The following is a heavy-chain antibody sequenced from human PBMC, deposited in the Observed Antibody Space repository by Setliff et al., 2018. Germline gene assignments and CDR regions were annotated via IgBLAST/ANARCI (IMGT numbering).Heavy chain of an antibody. J-gene: IGHJ4*02. CDR1: GYSISSGYY. CDR2: IYYSGST. CDR3: ARVRYVFWSGYYRSDY. Sequence: SETLSLTCAVSGYSISSGYYWGWIRQPPGKGLEWIGSIYYSGSTYYNPSLKSRVTISVDTSKNQFSLKLSSVTAADTAVYYCARVRYVFWSGYYRSDYWGQGTLVTVS. V-gene: IGHV4-38-2*01. D-gene: IGHD3-3*01.